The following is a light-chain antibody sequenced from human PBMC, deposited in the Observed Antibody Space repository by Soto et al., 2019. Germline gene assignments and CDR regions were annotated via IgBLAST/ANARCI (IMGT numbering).Light chain of an antibody. Sequence: QSALTQPASVSGSPGQSITIYCTGTSRDVGGYNYVSWYQQHPGKAPKLMIYDVSNRPSGVSNRFSGSKSGNTAYLTISGLQAEDEADYYCSSYTSSSTYVFGTGTKVTVL. CDR3: SSYTSSSTYV. CDR2: DVS. J-gene: IGLJ1*01. CDR1: SRDVGGYNY. V-gene: IGLV2-14*01.